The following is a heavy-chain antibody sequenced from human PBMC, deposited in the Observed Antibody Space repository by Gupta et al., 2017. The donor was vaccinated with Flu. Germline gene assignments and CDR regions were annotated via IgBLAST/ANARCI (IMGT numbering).Heavy chain of an antibody. J-gene: IGHJ5*02. CDR3: AKDLVAYSFGTVVDT. CDR2: ISYHGSTT. V-gene: IGHV3-30*18. Sequence: QVKLVESGGGVVQPGRSLRLSCAASGFNFNNYGIHWVRQAPGKGLEWLSVISYHGSTTNYADSVKGRFTISKDSSKNTVFLQMNSLRTDDTGIYYCAKDLVAYSFGTVVDTWGQGTLVTVS. D-gene: IGHD5-18*01. CDR1: GFNFNNYG.